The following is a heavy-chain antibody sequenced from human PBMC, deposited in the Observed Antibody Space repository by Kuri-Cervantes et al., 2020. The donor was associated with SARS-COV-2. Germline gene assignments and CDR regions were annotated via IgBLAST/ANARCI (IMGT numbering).Heavy chain of an antibody. CDR1: GDSIATENSY. Sequence: SETLSLTCTVSGDSIATENSYWARIRQPPEKGLEWIGRIYSTGSTDYDPSLRGRVTMSLDTSKSQFSLKLSSVTAADTAIYYCARGGQGLDPWGQGTLVTVSS. J-gene: IGHJ5*02. V-gene: IGHV4-39*07. CDR2: IYSTGST. CDR3: ARGGQGLDP. D-gene: IGHD3-16*01.